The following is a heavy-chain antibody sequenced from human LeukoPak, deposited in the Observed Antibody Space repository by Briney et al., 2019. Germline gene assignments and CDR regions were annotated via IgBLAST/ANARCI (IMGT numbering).Heavy chain of an antibody. V-gene: IGHV4-4*02. CDR1: GGSISSSNW. D-gene: IGHD3-22*01. CDR2: IYHSGST. Sequence: SGTLSLTCAVSGGSISSSNWWSWVRQPPGKGLEWIGEIYHSGSTNYNPSLKSRVTISVDKSKNQFSLKLSSVTAADTAVYYCAVADYYDSSGGAFDIWGQGTMVTVSS. CDR3: AVADYYDSSGGAFDI. J-gene: IGHJ3*02.